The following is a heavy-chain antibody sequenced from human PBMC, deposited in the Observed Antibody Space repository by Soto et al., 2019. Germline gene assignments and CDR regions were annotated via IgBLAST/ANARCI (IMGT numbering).Heavy chain of an antibody. J-gene: IGHJ4*02. CDR2: INHSGST. V-gene: IGHV4-34*01. CDR1: GGSFSGYY. Sequence: SETLSLTCAVYGGSFSGYYWSWIRQPPGKGLEWIGEINHSGSTNYNPSLKSRVTISVDTSKNQFSLKLSSVTAADTAVFYCARTTTVITSAFDYWGQGTLVTVSS. D-gene: IGHD4-17*01. CDR3: ARTTTVITSAFDY.